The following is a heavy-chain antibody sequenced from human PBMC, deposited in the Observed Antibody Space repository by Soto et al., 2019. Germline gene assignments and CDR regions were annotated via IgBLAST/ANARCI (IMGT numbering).Heavy chain of an antibody. D-gene: IGHD2-15*01. Sequence: QLQLQESGPGLVKPSETLSLTCTVSGGSISSSSYYWGWIRQPPGKGLEWIGSIYYSGSTYYNPSLKSRVTISVDTSKNQFSLKLSSVTAADTAVYYCTGGYCSGGSCYDGLGYWGQGTLVTVSS. CDR1: GGSISSSSYY. J-gene: IGHJ4*02. CDR3: TGGYCSGGSCYDGLGY. CDR2: IYYSGST. V-gene: IGHV4-39*01.